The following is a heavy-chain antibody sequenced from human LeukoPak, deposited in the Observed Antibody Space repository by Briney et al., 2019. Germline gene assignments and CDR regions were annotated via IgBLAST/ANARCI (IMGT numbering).Heavy chain of an antibody. Sequence: GGSLRLSCAASGFTFSSYWMHWVRQAPGKGLVWVSRINSDGSNTIYADSVRGRFTISRDNAKNTLYLQMNSLRAEDTAVYYCARVSGCVLDYWGQGTLVTVSS. CDR1: GFTFSSYW. J-gene: IGHJ4*02. CDR2: INSDGSNT. CDR3: ARVSGCVLDY. V-gene: IGHV3-74*01. D-gene: IGHD5-12*01.